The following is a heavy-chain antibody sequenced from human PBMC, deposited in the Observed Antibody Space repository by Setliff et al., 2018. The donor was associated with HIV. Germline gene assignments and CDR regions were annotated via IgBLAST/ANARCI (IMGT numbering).Heavy chain of an antibody. Sequence: ASVKVSCKASGYSFARYGLRWVRQAPGQGLEWMGWIGGFNGNTKYAQSFQDRVAMHTETATSTAYMDLRSLTSDDTAVYYCGRVPYKSAWFSVGHNPFDVWGQGTMVTVSS. V-gene: IGHV1-18*01. D-gene: IGHD6-19*01. J-gene: IGHJ3*01. CDR1: GYSFARYG. CDR2: IGGFNGNT. CDR3: GRVPYKSAWFSVGHNPFDV.